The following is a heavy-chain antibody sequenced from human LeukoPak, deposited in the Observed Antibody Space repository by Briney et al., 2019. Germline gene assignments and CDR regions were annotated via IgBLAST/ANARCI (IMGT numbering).Heavy chain of an antibody. V-gene: IGHV4-4*02. J-gene: IGHJ3*02. CDR2: IYHSGST. CDR3: ARHGDSDAFDI. CDR1: GGSISSSNW. Sequence: SGTLSLTCAVSGGSISSSNWWSWARQPPGKRLGWIGEIYHSGSTNYNPSLKSRVTISVDKSKNRFSLKLSSVTAADTAVYYCARHGDSDAFDIWGQGTMVTVSS.